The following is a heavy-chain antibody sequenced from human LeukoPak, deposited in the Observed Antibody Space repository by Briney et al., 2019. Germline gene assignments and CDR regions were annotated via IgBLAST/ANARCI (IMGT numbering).Heavy chain of an antibody. CDR1: GFSFSSYA. J-gene: IGHJ4*02. CDR2: ITDSGTST. D-gene: IGHD3-10*01. CDR3: AKGESIFEY. Sequence: GGSLRLSCAASGFSFSSYAMSWVRQAPGKGLEWVSAITDSGTSTYYADSVKGRFTISRENSKNTLYLQMNSLRAEDTAVYYCAKGESIFEYWGQGTLDTVSS. V-gene: IGHV3-23*01.